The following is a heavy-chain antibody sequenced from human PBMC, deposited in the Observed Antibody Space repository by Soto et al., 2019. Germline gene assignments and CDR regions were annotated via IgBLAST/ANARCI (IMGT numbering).Heavy chain of an antibody. CDR1: GFTFSSYG. CDR2: ISSSSSTI. V-gene: IGHV3-48*02. J-gene: IGHJ4*02. CDR3: AREYYYDSSAPYYFDY. Sequence: GGPLRLSCAASGFTFSSYGMNWVRQAPGKGLEWVSYISSSSSTIYYADSVKGRFTISRDNAKNSLYLHMNSLRDEDTAVYYCAREYYYDSSAPYYFDYWGQGT. D-gene: IGHD3-22*01.